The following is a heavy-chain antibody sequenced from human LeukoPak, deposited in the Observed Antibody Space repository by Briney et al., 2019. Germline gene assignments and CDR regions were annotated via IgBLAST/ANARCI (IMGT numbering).Heavy chain of an antibody. CDR1: GGSFSGYY. CDR3: ARVGSTAWYLDY. Sequence: TSETLSLTCAVYGGSFSGYYWSWIRQPPGKGLEWVANIKQDGSEIYYVDSMKGRFTVSRDNTKNSLYLQMNSLRGEDTAVYYCARVGSTAWYLDYWGQGTLVIVSS. CDR2: IKQDGSEI. D-gene: IGHD6-19*01. J-gene: IGHJ4*02. V-gene: IGHV3-7*01.